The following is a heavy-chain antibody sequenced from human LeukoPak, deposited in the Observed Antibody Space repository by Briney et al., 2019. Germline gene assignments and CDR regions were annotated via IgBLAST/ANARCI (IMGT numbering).Heavy chain of an antibody. D-gene: IGHD6-13*01. J-gene: IGHJ4*02. CDR1: GASISSNNW. V-gene: IGHV4-4*02. CDR2: IFHGGNT. Sequence: SETLSLTCDVSGASISSNNWWRWVRQPPGKGLEWIGEIFHGGNTDYNPSLKSRVTISVDKSNSQFSLKLSSVTAADTAVYYCARNKESNSWYPVFDYWGQGTLVTVSS. CDR3: ARNKESNSWYPVFDY.